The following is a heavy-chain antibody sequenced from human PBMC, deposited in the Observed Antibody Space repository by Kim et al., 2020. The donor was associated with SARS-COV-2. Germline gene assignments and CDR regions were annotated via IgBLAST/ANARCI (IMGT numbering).Heavy chain of an antibody. Sequence: SETLSLTCTVSGGSISSSSYYWGWIRQPPGKGLEWIGSIYYSGSTYYNPSLKSRVTISVDTSKNQFSLKLSSVTAADTAVYYCARRQFGELLYPPDAFDIWGQGTMVTVSS. V-gene: IGHV4-39*01. CDR1: GGSISSSSYY. CDR3: ARRQFGELLYPPDAFDI. J-gene: IGHJ3*02. D-gene: IGHD3-10*01. CDR2: IYYSGST.